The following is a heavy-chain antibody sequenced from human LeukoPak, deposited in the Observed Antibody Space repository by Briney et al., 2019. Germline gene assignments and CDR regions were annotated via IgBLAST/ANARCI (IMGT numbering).Heavy chain of an antibody. CDR2: INLKRGDT. J-gene: IGHJ4*02. CDR1: AYTFTAFY. CDR3: VRGDPSLDY. V-gene: IGHV1-2*02. D-gene: IGHD2-2*01. Sequence: ASVKVSCKASAYTFTAFYMHWVRQAPGQGLEWMGWINLKRGDTNSAQKFQGRVTMTRDTSISTAYMEVSRLRSDDTAVYYCVRGDPSLDYWGQGTLVTVSS.